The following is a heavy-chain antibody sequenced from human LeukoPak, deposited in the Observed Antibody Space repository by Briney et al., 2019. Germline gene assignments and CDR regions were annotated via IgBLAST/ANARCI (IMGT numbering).Heavy chain of an antibody. CDR2: ISGSGDDT. D-gene: IGHD3-22*01. CDR1: GFTFSSYA. J-gene: IGHJ3*02. Sequence: GGSLRLSCAASGFTFSSYAMSWVRQAPGKGLEWVSAISGSGDDTYYADSVKGRYTTSRDISKNTLYLQMMCLRAEDTAVYYCAKARKEVVTYDAFDIWGQGTMVTVSS. V-gene: IGHV3-23*01. CDR3: AKARKEVVTYDAFDI.